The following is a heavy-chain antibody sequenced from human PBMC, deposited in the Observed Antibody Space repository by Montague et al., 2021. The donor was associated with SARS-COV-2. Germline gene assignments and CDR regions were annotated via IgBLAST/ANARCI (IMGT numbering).Heavy chain of an antibody. V-gene: IGHV3-21*01. D-gene: IGHD3-22*01. CDR1: GFTFSTYT. CDR3: WRSSGP. CDR2: IGGTTGYI. J-gene: IGHJ5*02. Sequence: SLRLSCAASGFTFSTYTMNWVRQALGKGLEWVSSIGGTTGYIYYADSVKGRFTISRDNAKNALYLQMNSLRADDTAVYYCWRSSGPWGQGTLVTVSS.